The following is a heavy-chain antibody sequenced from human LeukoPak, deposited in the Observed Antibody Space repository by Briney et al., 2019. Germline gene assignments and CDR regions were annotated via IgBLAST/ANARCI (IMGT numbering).Heavy chain of an antibody. CDR1: GGSISSYY. CDR2: IYYSGST. Sequence: KSSETLSLTCTVSGGSISSYYWSWIRQPPGKGLEWIGFIYYSGSTNYNPSLKSRLTISVDTSKSQFSLRLSSVTAADTAVYYCTAASGSYWYFDLWGRGTLVTVSS. V-gene: IGHV4-59*08. CDR3: TAASGSYWYFDL. J-gene: IGHJ2*01. D-gene: IGHD6-13*01.